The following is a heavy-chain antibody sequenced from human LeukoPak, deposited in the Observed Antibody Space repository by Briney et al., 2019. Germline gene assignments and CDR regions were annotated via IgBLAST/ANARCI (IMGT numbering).Heavy chain of an antibody. J-gene: IGHJ6*03. CDR2: INPNSGGT. CDR3: ARDPGVRGVIGYYMDV. Sequence: GASVEVSCKASGYTFTGYYMHWVRQAPGQGLQWMGWINPNSGGTNYAQKFQGRVTMTRDTSISTAYMELSRLRSDDTAVYYCARDPGVRGVIGYYMDVWGKGTTVTVSS. CDR1: GYTFTGYY. D-gene: IGHD3-10*02. V-gene: IGHV1-2*02.